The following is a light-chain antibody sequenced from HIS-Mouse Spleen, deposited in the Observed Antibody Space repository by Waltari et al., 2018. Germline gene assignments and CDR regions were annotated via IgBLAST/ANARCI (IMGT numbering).Light chain of an antibody. V-gene: IGLV3-10*01. CDR1: NLGSNN. CDR2: EDS. CDR3: YSTDSSGNHRV. Sequence: SYELTQPLSVSVALGQTARITCGGNNLGSNNVHWYQQKSGQAPVLAIYEDSKRPSGIPERFSGSSSGTMATLTISGAQVEDEADYYCYSTDSSGNHRVFGGGTKLTVL. J-gene: IGLJ2*01.